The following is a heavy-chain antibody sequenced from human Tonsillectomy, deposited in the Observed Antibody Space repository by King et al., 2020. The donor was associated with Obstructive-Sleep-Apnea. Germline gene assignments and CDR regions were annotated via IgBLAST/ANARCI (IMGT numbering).Heavy chain of an antibody. CDR1: GGSISSSRNY. CDR3: ARFWGSGWDDNYFDY. V-gene: IGHV4-39*07. J-gene: IGHJ4*02. Sequence: QLQESGPGLVKPSETLSLTCTVSGGSISSSRNYWGWIRQPPGKGLEWIASIYYSGNTYHNPSLKSRVTISVDTSKNQFSLKVSSVTAAATAVYYCARFWGSGWDDNYFDYWGQGTLVTVSS. CDR2: IYYSGNT. D-gene: IGHD6-19*01.